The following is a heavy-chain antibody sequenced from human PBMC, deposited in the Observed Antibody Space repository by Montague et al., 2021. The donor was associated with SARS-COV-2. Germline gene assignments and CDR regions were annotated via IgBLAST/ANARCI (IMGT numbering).Heavy chain of an antibody. J-gene: IGHJ6*02. CDR1: GDSVSSNSAA. CDR3: ASGRMVPYSSSWTTLYYYYGMDV. V-gene: IGHV6-1*01. D-gene: IGHD6-13*01. Sequence: CAISGDSVSSNSAAWNWIRQSPSGGLEWLGRTYYRSKWYNDYAVSVKSRITIKPDTSKNQFSLQLNSVTPEDTAVYYCASGRMVPYSSSWTTLYYYYGMDVWGQGTTVTVSS. CDR2: TYYRSKWYN.